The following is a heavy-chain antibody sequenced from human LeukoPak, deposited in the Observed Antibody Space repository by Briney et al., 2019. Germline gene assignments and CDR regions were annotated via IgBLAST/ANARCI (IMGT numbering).Heavy chain of an antibody. CDR1: GFTFSSYS. Sequence: GGSLRLSCAASGFTFSSYSMNWVRQAPGKGLEWVSYISSSSSTIYYADSVKGRFTISRDNAKNSLYLQMNSLRTEDTAVYYCASNSMVRGKGTDYWGQGTLVTVSS. D-gene: IGHD3-10*01. CDR2: ISSSSSTI. J-gene: IGHJ4*02. V-gene: IGHV3-48*04. CDR3: ASNSMVRGKGTDY.